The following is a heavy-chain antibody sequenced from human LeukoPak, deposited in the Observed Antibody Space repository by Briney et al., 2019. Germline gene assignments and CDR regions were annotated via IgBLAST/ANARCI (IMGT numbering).Heavy chain of an antibody. Sequence: PSETLSLTCTVSGGSISSYYWSWIRQSAGKGLEWIGRIHSTRNSYYSPSLKSRVTMSVDMSRSQFSLTLNSVTAADTAVYYCARGGDRAGYLIYWGQGSLVTVSS. V-gene: IGHV4-4*07. J-gene: IGHJ4*02. CDR2: IHSTRNS. D-gene: IGHD5-12*01. CDR3: ARGGDRAGYLIY. CDR1: GGSISSYY.